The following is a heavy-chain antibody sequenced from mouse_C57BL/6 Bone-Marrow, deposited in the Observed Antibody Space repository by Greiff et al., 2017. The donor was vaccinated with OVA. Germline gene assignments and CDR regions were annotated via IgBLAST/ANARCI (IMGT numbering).Heavy chain of an antibody. CDR1: GFTFSDYG. V-gene: IGHV5-15*04. J-gene: IGHJ4*01. Sequence: EVKLVESGGGLVQPGGSLKLSCAASGFTFSDYGMAWVRQAPRKGPEWVAFISNLAYSIYYADTVTGRFTISRENAKNTLYLEMSSLRSEDTAMYYCARHEYYARDYWGQGTSVTVSS. CDR2: ISNLAYSI. CDR3: ARHEYYARDY.